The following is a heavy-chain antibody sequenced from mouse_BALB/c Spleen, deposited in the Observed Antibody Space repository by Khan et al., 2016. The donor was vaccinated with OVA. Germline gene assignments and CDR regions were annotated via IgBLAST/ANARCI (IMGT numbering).Heavy chain of an antibody. D-gene: IGHD1-2*01. CDR3: ERDSGYHYAMDY. V-gene: IGHV9-3-1*01. J-gene: IGHJ4*01. CDR1: GYTFTNYG. Sequence: VQLVESGPELKKPGETVKISCKASGYTFTNYGMNWVKQAPGKGLKWMGWINTYTGEPTYADDFKGRFAFSLENSASTAYLQINNLKNEDTATYFCERDSGYHYAMDYWGQGTSVTVSA. CDR2: INTYTGEP.